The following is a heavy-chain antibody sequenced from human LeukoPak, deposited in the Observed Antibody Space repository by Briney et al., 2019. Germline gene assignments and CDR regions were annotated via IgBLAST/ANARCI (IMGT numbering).Heavy chain of an antibody. CDR1: GFTFSRYA. Sequence: PGGSLRLSCAVSGFTFSRYAMSWVRLAPGKGLEWVSDISGGGGSTYYADSVKGRFTISRDNSKNTLFLQMNSLRADDTAVYYCARGPSLLHYYYDSSGLDYWGQGTLVTVSS. J-gene: IGHJ4*02. V-gene: IGHV3-23*01. D-gene: IGHD3-22*01. CDR2: ISGGGGST. CDR3: ARGPSLLHYYYDSSGLDY.